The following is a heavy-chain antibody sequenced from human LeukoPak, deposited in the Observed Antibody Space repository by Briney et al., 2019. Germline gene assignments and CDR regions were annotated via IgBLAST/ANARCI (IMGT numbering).Heavy chain of an antibody. V-gene: IGHV1-8*01. CDR3: ASAHDIMITFGGVIVPDAFDI. CDR1: GYTFTSYD. Sequence: EASVKVSCKASGYTFTSYDINWVRQATGQGLEWMGWMNPNSGNTGYAQKFQGRVTMTRNTSISTAYMELSSLRSEDTAVYYCASAHDIMITFGGVIVPDAFDIWGQGTMVTVSS. J-gene: IGHJ3*02. CDR2: MNPNSGNT. D-gene: IGHD3-16*02.